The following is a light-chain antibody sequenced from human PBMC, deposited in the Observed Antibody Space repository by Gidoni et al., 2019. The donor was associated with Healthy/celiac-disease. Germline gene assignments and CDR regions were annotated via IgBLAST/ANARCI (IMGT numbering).Light chain of an antibody. CDR1: QSVSSSY. Sequence: EIVLTPSPGTLSLSPGERATLSCRASQSVSSSYLAWYQQQPGQAPRLLIYGASSRATGIPDRFSGSGSGTDFTLTISRLEPEDFAVYYCQQYGSSPRNTFGGGAKVEIK. CDR3: QQYGSSPRNT. J-gene: IGKJ4*01. V-gene: IGKV3-20*01. CDR2: GAS.